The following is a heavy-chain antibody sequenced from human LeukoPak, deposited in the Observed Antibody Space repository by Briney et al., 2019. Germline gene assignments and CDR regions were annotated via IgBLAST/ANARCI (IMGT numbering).Heavy chain of an antibody. CDR1: GGSISSDDYY. Sequence: SGTLSLTCTVSGGSISSDDYYWSWIRQPPGKGLEWIGYISYSGSTYYNPSLKSRLTMSVDTSKDQFSLKLTSVTAADTAVYYCASYQSIAVQFDYWGQGTLVTVSS. CDR3: ASYQSIAVQFDY. V-gene: IGHV4-30-4*01. CDR2: ISYSGST. J-gene: IGHJ4*02. D-gene: IGHD6-19*01.